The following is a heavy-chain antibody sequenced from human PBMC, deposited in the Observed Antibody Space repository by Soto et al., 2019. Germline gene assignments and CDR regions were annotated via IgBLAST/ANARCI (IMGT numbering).Heavy chain of an antibody. J-gene: IGHJ4*02. Sequence: PGGSLRLSCAASGFTFSSYEMNWVRQAPGEGLEWVSYISSSGDTIYYADSVKGRFTISRDNAKNSLYLQMNSLRAEDTAIYYCASSLRWLQQTDDSDYWGQGTLVTVSS. CDR2: ISSSGDTI. CDR3: ASSLRWLQQTDDSDY. D-gene: IGHD5-18*01. V-gene: IGHV3-48*03. CDR1: GFTFSSYE.